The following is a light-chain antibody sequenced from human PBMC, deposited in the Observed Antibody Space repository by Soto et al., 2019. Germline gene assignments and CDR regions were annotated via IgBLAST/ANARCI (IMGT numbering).Light chain of an antibody. CDR2: SAS. Sequence: EVVMTQSPATLSVSPGERATLSCRASQFVSTNLAWYQQKPGQAPRLLIYSASIRATGIPARFSGSGSGTEFTLTIISLQSEDSAVYYCQQFNNWPPLTFGGGTKVEIK. J-gene: IGKJ4*01. CDR1: QFVSTN. V-gene: IGKV3-15*01. CDR3: QQFNNWPPLT.